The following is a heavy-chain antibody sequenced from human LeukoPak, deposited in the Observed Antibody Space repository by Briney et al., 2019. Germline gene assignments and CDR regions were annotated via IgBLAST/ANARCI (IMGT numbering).Heavy chain of an antibody. V-gene: IGHV3-74*01. CDR2: INTDGSRI. J-gene: IGHJ4*02. CDR1: GFTFSNYW. D-gene: IGHD6-13*01. CDR3: ARDLAIAATTFDY. Sequence: GGSLRLSCLASGFTFSNYWMHWVRQAHGQGLVRVSRINTDGSRITYADSVKGRFTISRDNAKNSLYLQMNNLRAEDTAVYYCARDLAIAATTFDYWGQGTLVTVSS.